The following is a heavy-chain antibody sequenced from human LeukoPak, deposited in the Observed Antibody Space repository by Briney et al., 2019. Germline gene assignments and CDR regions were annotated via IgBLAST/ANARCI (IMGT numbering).Heavy chain of an antibody. D-gene: IGHD6-6*01. J-gene: IGHJ6*03. CDR3: ARLQLVHYYYYMDV. CDR2: MNPNSGNT. Sequence: GASVKVSCKASGYTFTSYDINWVRQATRQGLEWMGWMNPNSGNTGYAQKFQGRVTMTRNTSISTAYMELSSLRSEDTAVYYCARLQLVHYYYYMDVRGKGTTVTVSS. V-gene: IGHV1-8*01. CDR1: GYTFTSYD.